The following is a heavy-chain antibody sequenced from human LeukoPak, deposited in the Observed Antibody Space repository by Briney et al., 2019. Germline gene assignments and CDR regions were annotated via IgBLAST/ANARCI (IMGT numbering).Heavy chain of an antibody. Sequence: PGGSLRLSCAASGFTFSSYSMNWVRQAPGKGLEWVSYISSSSSTIYYADSVKGRFTISRDNAKNSLYLQMNSLRAEDTAVYYCAKERDRGVEVADDFDLWRQGTLVTVSS. CDR3: AKERDRGVEVADDFDL. V-gene: IGHV3-48*01. CDR1: GFTFSSYS. D-gene: IGHD6-19*01. CDR2: ISSSSSTI. J-gene: IGHJ4*02.